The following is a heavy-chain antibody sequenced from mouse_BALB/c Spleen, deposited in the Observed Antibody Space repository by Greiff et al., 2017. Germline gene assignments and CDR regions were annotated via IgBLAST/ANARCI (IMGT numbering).Heavy chain of an antibody. V-gene: IGHV5-6-5*01. CDR2: ISSGGST. CDR1: GFTFSSYA. D-gene: IGHD2-2*01. CDR3: ARVSYYGYDDAMDY. Sequence: EVQLVESGGGLVKPGGSLKLSCAASGFTFSSYAMSWVRQTPEKRLEWVASISSGGSTYYPDSVKGRFTISRDNARNILYLQMSSLRSEDTAMYYCARVSYYGYDDAMDYWGQGTSVTVSS. J-gene: IGHJ4*01.